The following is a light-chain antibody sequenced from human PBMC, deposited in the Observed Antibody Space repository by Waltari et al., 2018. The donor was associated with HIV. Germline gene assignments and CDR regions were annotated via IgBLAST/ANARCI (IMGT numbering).Light chain of an antibody. CDR1: QSVSSNY. CDR3: QQYGNSPQT. J-gene: IGKJ1*01. CDR2: GAS. Sequence: EVVLTQSPGTLSLSPGEGVTLSCRASQSVSSNYLAWYQQKPGRAPRLLIYGASSRATGIPDRFSGSGSGTDFTLTINRLEPEDFAVYYCQQYGNSPQTFGQGTKVELE. V-gene: IGKV3-20*01.